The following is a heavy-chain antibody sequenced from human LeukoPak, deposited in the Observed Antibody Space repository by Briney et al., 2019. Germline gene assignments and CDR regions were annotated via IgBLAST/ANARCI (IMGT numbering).Heavy chain of an antibody. J-gene: IGHJ6*03. CDR2: VSYSGTT. D-gene: IGHD5/OR15-5a*01. CDR1: GGALSSDY. Sequence: SETQSLTCTASGGALSSDYWSWIRQPPGKGLEWIGYVSYSGTTNYNPSLSSRLTISLDTPKNRFSLNLYSVTAADTAIYFCARYLRGPDYYMVVWGKGTTVAVSS. V-gene: IGHV4-59*01. CDR3: ARYLRGPDYYMVV.